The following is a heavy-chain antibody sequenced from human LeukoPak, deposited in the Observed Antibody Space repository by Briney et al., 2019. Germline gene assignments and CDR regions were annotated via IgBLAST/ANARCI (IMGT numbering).Heavy chain of an antibody. CDR3: IRDLCGRDDQ. J-gene: IGHJ5*02. CDR1: GFSFRGYW. D-gene: IGHD1-1*01. Sequence: GGSLRLSYAASGFSFRGYWMLWVRQAPGKGREWVSRMDPDGRTIDYADSVRGRFTISRDNAKDTLYLQMSDLRDENTAVYYCIRDLCGRDDQWGRGTLVTVSS. V-gene: IGHV3-74*01. CDR2: MDPDGRTI.